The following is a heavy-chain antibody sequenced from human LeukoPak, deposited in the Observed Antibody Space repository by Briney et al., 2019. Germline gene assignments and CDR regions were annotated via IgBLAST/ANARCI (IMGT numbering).Heavy chain of an antibody. CDR1: GYTFTSYY. V-gene: IGHV1-46*01. J-gene: IGHJ4*02. CDR3: ASDTPYCSSTSCYPSHFDY. Sequence: GASVKVSCKASGYTFTSYYMHWVRQAPGQGLEWMGIINPSGSSTSYAQKFQGRVTMTRDTSTSTVYMELSSLRSEDTAVYYCASDTPYCSSTSCYPSHFDYWGQGTLVTVSS. CDR2: INPSGSST. D-gene: IGHD2-2*01.